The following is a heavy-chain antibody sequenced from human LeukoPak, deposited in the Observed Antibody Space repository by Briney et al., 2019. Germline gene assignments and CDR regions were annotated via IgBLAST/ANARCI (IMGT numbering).Heavy chain of an antibody. CDR1: GYTFTSYG. D-gene: IGHD2-2*01. CDR2: ISAYNGNT. Sequence: ASVKVSCKASGYTFTSYGISWVRQAPGQGLEWMGWISAYNGNTNYAQKLQGRVTMTTDTSTSTAYMELRSLRSDDTAVYYCARAEIVVVPAAFDYWGQGTLVTVSS. J-gene: IGHJ4*02. V-gene: IGHV1-18*01. CDR3: ARAEIVVVPAAFDY.